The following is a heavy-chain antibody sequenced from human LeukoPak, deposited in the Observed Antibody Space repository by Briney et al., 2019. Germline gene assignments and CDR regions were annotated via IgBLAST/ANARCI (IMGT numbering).Heavy chain of an antibody. CDR2: IWYDGSNK. Sequence: QSGGSLRLSCAASGFTFSSYWMNWVRQAPGKGLEWVAVIWYDGSNKYYADSVKGRFTISRDNSKNTLYLQMNSLRAEDTAVYYCARDLNAMVQGVYWGQGTLVTVSS. V-gene: IGHV3-33*08. J-gene: IGHJ4*02. D-gene: IGHD3-10*01. CDR3: ARDLNAMVQGVY. CDR1: GFTFSSYW.